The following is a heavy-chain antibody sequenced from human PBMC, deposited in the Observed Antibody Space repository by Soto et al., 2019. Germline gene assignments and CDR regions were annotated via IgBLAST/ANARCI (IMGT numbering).Heavy chain of an antibody. D-gene: IGHD1-26*01. J-gene: IGHJ4*02. Sequence: DSVKGRFTISRDNSNNTLYLQMNSLRVEDTAIYYCARAVGPFDYWGQGTLVTVS. V-gene: IGHV3-21*06. CDR3: ARAVGPFDY.